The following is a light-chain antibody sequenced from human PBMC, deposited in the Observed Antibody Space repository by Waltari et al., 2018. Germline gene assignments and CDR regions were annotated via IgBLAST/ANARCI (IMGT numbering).Light chain of an antibody. J-gene: IGLJ2*01. Sequence: QSALTQPASVAGSPGQSLTISCTGTSSDVGSYNIVTWYPLYPGKAPKLMIYEVSKRPSGVSNRFSGSKSGNTASLTISGLQAEDEADYYCCSYASSGTGVFGGGTKVTVL. CDR3: CSYASSGTGV. V-gene: IGLV2-23*02. CDR2: EVS. CDR1: SSDVGSYNI.